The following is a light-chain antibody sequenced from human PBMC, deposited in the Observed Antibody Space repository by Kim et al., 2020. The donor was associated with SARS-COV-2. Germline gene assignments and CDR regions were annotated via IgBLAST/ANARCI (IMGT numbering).Light chain of an antibody. CDR1: SLRRYY. Sequence: SSELTQDPAVSVALVQTVRITCQGDSLRRYYASWYQHRPGHAPVLVIYAKNNRPSGIPDRFSGSSAGNTASLTITGAQAEDEADYYRNSRDSSGASYVLG. CDR2: AKN. V-gene: IGLV3-19*01. J-gene: IGLJ1*01. CDR3: NSRDSSGASYV.